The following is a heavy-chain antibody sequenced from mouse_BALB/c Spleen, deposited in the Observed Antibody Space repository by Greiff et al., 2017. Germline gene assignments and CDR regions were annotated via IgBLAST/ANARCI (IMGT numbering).Heavy chain of an antibody. Sequence: VQLQQSGAELVKPGASVKLSCTASGFNIKDTYMHWVKQRPEQGLEWIGRIDPANGNTKYDPKFQGKATITADTSSNTAYLQLSSLTSEDTAVYYCARSYYGNYRYWYFDVWGAGTTVTVSS. CDR2: IDPANGNT. CDR1: GFNIKDTY. CDR3: ARSYYGNYRYWYFDV. J-gene: IGHJ1*01. V-gene: IGHV14-3*02. D-gene: IGHD2-1*01.